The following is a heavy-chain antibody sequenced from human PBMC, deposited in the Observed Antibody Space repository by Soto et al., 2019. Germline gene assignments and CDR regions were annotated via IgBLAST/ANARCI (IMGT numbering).Heavy chain of an antibody. Sequence: SETLSLTCAVYSGSFSCYYWSWIRQPPGKGLEWIGEIYHGLSIVYNPSLKSRVTISGDPSKNQFSLKLSSVTAADTAVYYCARHGGYYFDYWGQGTLVTVSS. CDR3: ARHGGYYFDY. CDR1: SGSFSCYY. D-gene: IGHD3-16*01. J-gene: IGHJ4*02. CDR2: IYHGLSI. V-gene: IGHV4-34*01.